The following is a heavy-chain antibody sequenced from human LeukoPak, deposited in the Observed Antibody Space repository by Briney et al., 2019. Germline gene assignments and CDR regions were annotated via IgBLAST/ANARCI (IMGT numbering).Heavy chain of an antibody. D-gene: IGHD3-3*01. J-gene: IGHJ4*02. Sequence: GGALRLSCAASGFTFSSYAMSWVRQAPGKGLERVSAISGSGGSTYYADSVKGRFTISRDNSKNTLYLQMNSLRAEDTAVYYCAKTPHLTTPLYFDYWGQGTLVTVSS. CDR1: GFTFSSYA. CDR3: AKTPHLTTPLYFDY. CDR2: ISGSGGST. V-gene: IGHV3-23*01.